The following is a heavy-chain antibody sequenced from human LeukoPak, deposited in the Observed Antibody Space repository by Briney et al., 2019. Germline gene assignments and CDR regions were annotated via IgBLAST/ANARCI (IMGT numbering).Heavy chain of an antibody. CDR3: ARGGYSGYDYKYFDY. CDR2: VYYSGTT. D-gene: IGHD5-12*01. Sequence: PSETLSLTCSVSGGSISLSYYYWGWIRQPPGKALEWIGSVYYSGTTSYNPSLKSRVTISVDMSKNHFSLRLSSVTAADTAVYYCARGGYSGYDYKYFDYWGQGTLVTVSS. V-gene: IGHV4-39*07. CDR1: GGSISLSYYY. J-gene: IGHJ4*02.